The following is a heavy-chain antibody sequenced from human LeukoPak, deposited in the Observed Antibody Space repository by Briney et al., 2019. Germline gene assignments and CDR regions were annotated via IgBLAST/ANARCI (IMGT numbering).Heavy chain of an antibody. J-gene: IGHJ4*02. CDR3: ARPQSYADYYFDY. D-gene: IGHD4-17*01. Sequence: SETLSLTCTVSGGSISNTSYYWGWIRQPPGKGLEWIGFIYYSGSTYYNPSLKSRVTISVDTSKNQFSLKLTSVTAADTAVYYSARPQSYADYYFDYWGQGTLVTVSS. CDR2: IYYSGST. CDR1: GGSISNTSYY. V-gene: IGHV4-39*01.